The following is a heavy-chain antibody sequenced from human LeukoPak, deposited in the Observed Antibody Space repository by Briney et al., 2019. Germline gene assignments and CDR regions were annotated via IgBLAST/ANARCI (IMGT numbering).Heavy chain of an antibody. V-gene: IGHV3-30*18. CDR1: GFTFSSYG. CDR3: AKDRGSSWTGFFDY. D-gene: IGHD6-13*01. J-gene: IGHJ4*02. CDR2: ISYDGSNK. Sequence: GGSLRLSCAASGFTFSSYGMHWVRQAPGKGLEWVAVISYDGSNKYYADSVKGRFTISRDNSKNTLYLQMNSLRAEDTAVCYCAKDRGSSWTGFFDYWGQGTLVTVSS.